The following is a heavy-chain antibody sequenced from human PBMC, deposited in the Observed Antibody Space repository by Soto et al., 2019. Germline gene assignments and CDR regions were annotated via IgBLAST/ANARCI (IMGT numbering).Heavy chain of an antibody. CDR3: ASMRYSYPSGMDV. CDR1: GGTFSSYA. D-gene: IGHD5-18*01. Sequence: EASVKVSCKASGGTFSSYAISWVRQAPGQGLEWMGGIIPIFGTANYAQKFQGRVTITADKSTSTAYMELSSLRSEDTAVYYCASMRYSYPSGMDVWGQGTTVTVSS. J-gene: IGHJ6*02. CDR2: IIPIFGTA. V-gene: IGHV1-69*06.